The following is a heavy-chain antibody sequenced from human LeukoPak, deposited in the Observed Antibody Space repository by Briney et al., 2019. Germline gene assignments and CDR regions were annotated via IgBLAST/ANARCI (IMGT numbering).Heavy chain of an antibody. CDR2: IYYSGST. Sequence: PSETLSLTCTVSGGSISGGGYYWSWIRQPPGKGLEWIGYIYYSGSTYYNPSLKSRVTISVDTSKNQFSLRLSSVTAADTAVYYCARDIGFCSGTSCYPYNYFDPWGQGTLVTVSS. J-gene: IGHJ5*02. CDR1: GGSISGGGYY. CDR3: ARDIGFCSGTSCYPYNYFDP. D-gene: IGHD2-2*01. V-gene: IGHV4-31*03.